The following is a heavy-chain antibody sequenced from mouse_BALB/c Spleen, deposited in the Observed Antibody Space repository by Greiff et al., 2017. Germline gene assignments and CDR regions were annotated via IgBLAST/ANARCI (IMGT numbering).Heavy chain of an antibody. CDR1: GFNIKDYY. J-gene: IGHJ2*01. V-gene: IGHV14-4*02. CDR3: NGNDRYEDDY. D-gene: IGHD2-14*01. Sequence: EVQLQQSGAELVRSGASVKLSCTASGFNIKDYYMHWVKQRPEQGLEWIGWIDPENGDTEYAPKFQGKATMTADTSSNTAYLQLSSLTSEDTAVYYCNGNDRYEDDYWGQGTTLTVSS. CDR2: IDPENGDT.